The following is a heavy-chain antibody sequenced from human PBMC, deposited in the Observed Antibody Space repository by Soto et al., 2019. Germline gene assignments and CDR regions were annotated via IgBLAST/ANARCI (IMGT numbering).Heavy chain of an antibody. V-gene: IGHV4-59*08. Sequence: PSETLSLTCTVSGGSISSYYWSWLRQPPGKGLEWIGYIYYSGNTKYNPSLGSRVTISADTSKNQFSLKLVSVTAADTAVYYCARSPGSTTANYIDYWGQGTLVTVSS. CDR3: ARSPGSTTANYIDY. CDR2: IYYSGNT. CDR1: GGSISSYY. J-gene: IGHJ4*02. D-gene: IGHD4-17*01.